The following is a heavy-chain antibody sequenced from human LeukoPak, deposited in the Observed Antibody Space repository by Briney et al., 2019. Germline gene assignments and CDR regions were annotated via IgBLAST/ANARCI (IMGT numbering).Heavy chain of an antibody. D-gene: IGHD2-2*02. CDR1: GFTFDDYA. Sequence: GGSLRLSCAASGFTFDDYAMHWVRQAPGKGLEWVSGISWNSGSIGYADSVKGRLTISRDNAKNSLYLQMNSLRAEDTALYYCAKAQDIVVVPAAIDFDYWGQGTLVTVSS. CDR3: AKAQDIVVVPAAIDFDY. V-gene: IGHV3-9*01. CDR2: ISWNSGSI. J-gene: IGHJ4*02.